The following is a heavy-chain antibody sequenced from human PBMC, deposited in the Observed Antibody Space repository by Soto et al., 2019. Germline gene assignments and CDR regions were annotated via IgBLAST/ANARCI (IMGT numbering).Heavy chain of an antibody. D-gene: IGHD3-10*01. V-gene: IGHV1-3*01. CDR1: GYTFTSYA. CDR3: SRLTTMVREINDDPFDF. CDR2: INAGNGNT. Sequence: ASVKVSCKASGYTFTSYAMHWVRQAPGQRLEWMGWINAGNGNTKYSPKFQGRVTLTRDTSTSTAYMELSSLRSDDTAVYFCSRLTTMVREINDDPFDFWGQGTLVTVSS. J-gene: IGHJ4*03.